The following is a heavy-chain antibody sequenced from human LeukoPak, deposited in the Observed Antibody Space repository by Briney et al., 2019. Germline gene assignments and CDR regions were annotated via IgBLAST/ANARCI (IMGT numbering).Heavy chain of an antibody. J-gene: IGHJ3*01. D-gene: IGHD3-16*01. Sequence: GGSLRLSCAASGFTFSSYDMHWVRQAPGKGLEWVAVILYDGSNKYYADSVKGRFTISRDNSKNTMYLEMNSLRVEDTAVYYCARERWGDAFDFWGQGTMVTVSS. V-gene: IGHV3-30*04. CDR3: ARERWGDAFDF. CDR2: ILYDGSNK. CDR1: GFTFSSYD.